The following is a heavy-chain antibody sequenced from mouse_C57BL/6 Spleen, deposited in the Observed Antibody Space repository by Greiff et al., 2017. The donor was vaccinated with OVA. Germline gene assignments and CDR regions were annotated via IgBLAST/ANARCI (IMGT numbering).Heavy chain of an antibody. V-gene: IGHV1-53*01. D-gene: IGHD2-4*01. CDR2: INPSNGGT. J-gene: IGHJ1*03. Sequence: QVQLQQPGTELVKPGASVKLSCKASGYTFTSYWMHWVKQRPGQGLEWIGNINPSNGGTNYNEKFKSKATLTVDKSSSTAYMQLSCLTSEDSAVYYCARGDYDGDSYWYFDVWGTGTTVTVSS. CDR3: ARGDYDGDSYWYFDV. CDR1: GYTFTSYW.